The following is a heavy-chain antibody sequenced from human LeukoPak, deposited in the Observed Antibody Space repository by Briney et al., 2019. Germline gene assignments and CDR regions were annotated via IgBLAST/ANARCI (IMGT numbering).Heavy chain of an antibody. J-gene: IGHJ3*02. Sequence: GGSLRLSCAASGFTFSNAWMSWDRQAPGKGLEWGGRIKSKTDGGTTDYAAPVKGRFTISRDDSKNTLYLQMNSLKTEDTAVYYCTTGDFWSGYEGPDAFDIWGQGTMVTVSS. CDR3: TTGDFWSGYEGPDAFDI. D-gene: IGHD3-3*01. CDR1: GFTFSNAW. CDR2: IKSKTDGGTT. V-gene: IGHV3-15*01.